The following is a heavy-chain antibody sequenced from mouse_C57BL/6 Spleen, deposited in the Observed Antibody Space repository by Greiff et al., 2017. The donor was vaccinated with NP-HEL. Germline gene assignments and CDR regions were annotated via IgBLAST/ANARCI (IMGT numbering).Heavy chain of an antibody. CDR2: INPSTGGT. J-gene: IGHJ2*01. CDR3: ARSGLGGTFDY. Sequence: DVKLVESGPELVKPGASVKISCKASGYSFTGYYMNWVKQSPEKSLEWIGEINPSTGGTTYNQKFKAKATLTVDKSSSTAYMQLKSLTSEDSAVYYCARSGLGGTFDYWGQGTTLTVSS. CDR1: GYSFTGYY. V-gene: IGHV1-42*01. D-gene: IGHD4-1*01.